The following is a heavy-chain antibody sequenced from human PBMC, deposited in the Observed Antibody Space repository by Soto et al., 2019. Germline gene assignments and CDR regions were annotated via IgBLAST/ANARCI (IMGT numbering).Heavy chain of an antibody. CDR3: ASGGSSFHY. CDR2: LYYTGTT. Sequence: QVQLQESGPGLVKPSETLSLTCTFSGVSISSYYWSWIRQPPGKGLEWIAYLYYTGTTSYNPSLNIPVTISVYTSKNQSSLKVSSVTAANTAVYYCASGGSSFHYWGQGTLVTVSS. J-gene: IGHJ4*02. CDR1: GVSISSYY. D-gene: IGHD3-16*01. V-gene: IGHV4-59*01.